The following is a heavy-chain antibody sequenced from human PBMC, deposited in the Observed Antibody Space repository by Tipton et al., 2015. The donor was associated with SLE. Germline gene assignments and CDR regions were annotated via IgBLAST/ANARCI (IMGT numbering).Heavy chain of an antibody. CDR3: ARDPKY. V-gene: IGHV4-4*07. CDR1: GVSISTYY. CDR2: IYTSGST. J-gene: IGHJ4*02. Sequence: TLSLTCSVSGVSISTYYWSWIRQSPGKGLEWIGRIYTSGSTNYNPSLKSRVTISVDTSKNQFSLKLTSVTAADTAVYYCARDPKYWGQGTLVIVSS.